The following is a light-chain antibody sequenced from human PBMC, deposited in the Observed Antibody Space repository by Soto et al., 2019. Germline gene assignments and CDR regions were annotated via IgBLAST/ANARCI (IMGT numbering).Light chain of an antibody. CDR1: SNDVGSFNR. CDR2: EVS. Sequence: QTVLTQRPSWSGYPGHQVPISGAETSNDVGSFNRVSWYQKSPGTAPKVVIYEVSKRPSGVPDRFSGSRSGSTASLTISGLQAEDEAHYYCCLYTSSGTYVFGTGTKVTVL. J-gene: IGLJ1*01. CDR3: CLYTSSGTYV. V-gene: IGLV2-18*01.